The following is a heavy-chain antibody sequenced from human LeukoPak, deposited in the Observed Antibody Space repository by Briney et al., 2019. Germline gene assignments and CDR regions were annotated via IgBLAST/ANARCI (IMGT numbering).Heavy chain of an antibody. CDR3: ARGDTTSGSGFDY. CDR1: GYTFTSYG. Sequence: ASVKVSCKASGYTFTSYGISWVRQAPGQGLEWMGWISAYNGNTNYAQKFQGRVTMTRDTSISTAYMELSGLRSDDTAVYYCARGDTTSGSGFDYWGQGTLVTVSS. D-gene: IGHD3-10*01. V-gene: IGHV1-18*01. J-gene: IGHJ4*02. CDR2: ISAYNGNT.